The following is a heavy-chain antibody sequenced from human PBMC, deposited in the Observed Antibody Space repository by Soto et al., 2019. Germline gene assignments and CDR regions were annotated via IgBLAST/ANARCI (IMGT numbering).Heavy chain of an antibody. V-gene: IGHV3-48*02. CDR1: GFTFSTHG. CDR3: ARDPDGITDFDY. Sequence: GGSLRLSCAASGFTFSTHGMTWVRQAPGKGLECVSYISKSSSSIYYADSVKGRFTISSDNAKNSLYLQMSSLIDEDTAVYFCARDPDGITDFDYWGQGTQVTVSS. CDR2: ISKSSSSI. J-gene: IGHJ4*02. D-gene: IGHD1-1*01.